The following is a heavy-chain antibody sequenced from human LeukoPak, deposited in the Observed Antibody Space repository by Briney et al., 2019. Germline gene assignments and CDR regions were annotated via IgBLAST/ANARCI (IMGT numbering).Heavy chain of an antibody. CDR3: ARAGTPTQWLAPGTFDY. D-gene: IGHD6-19*01. CDR1: GGSISSYY. J-gene: IGHJ4*02. V-gene: IGHV4-59*01. CDR2: IYYSGST. Sequence: SETLSLTCTVSGGSISSYYWSWIRQPPGKGLEWIGYIYYSGSTNYNPSLKSRVTISVDTSKNQFSLKLSSVTAADTAVYYCARAGTPTQWLAPGTFDYWGQGTLVTVSS.